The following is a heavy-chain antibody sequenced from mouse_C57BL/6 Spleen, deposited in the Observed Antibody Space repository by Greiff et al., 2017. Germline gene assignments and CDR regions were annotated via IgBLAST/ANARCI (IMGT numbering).Heavy chain of an antibody. CDR1: GYTFTSYW. Sequence: QVQLQQPGAELVKPGASVKMSCKASGYTFTSYWITWVRQRPGQGLEWIGDIYPGSGSTNYNEKFKSKATLTVDTSSSTAYMQLSSLTSEDTAVYYCAKRGSGPYYYAMDYWGQGTSVTVSS. CDR3: AKRGSGPYYYAMDY. V-gene: IGHV1-55*01. J-gene: IGHJ4*01. CDR2: IYPGSGST. D-gene: IGHD3-2*02.